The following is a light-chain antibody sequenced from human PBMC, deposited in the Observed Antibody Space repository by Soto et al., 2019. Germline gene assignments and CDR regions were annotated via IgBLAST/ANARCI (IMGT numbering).Light chain of an antibody. CDR2: GAS. J-gene: IGKJ1*01. CDR3: QQYSNWPPMT. Sequence: VLTQSPSTLSVPPGERVTLSCRASQSVRSNLAWYQQKPGQSPRLLIYGASTRAAGIPARFSGSGSGTEFTLTITSLQSEDIAVYYCQQYSNWPPMTFGQGTQVDIK. V-gene: IGKV3-15*01. CDR1: QSVRSN.